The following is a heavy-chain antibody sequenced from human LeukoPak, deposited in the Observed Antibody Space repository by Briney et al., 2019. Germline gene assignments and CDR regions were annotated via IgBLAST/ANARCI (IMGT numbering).Heavy chain of an antibody. D-gene: IGHD6-6*01. CDR1: GYTFTSYW. CDR3: ARRRSIAARPDY. V-gene: IGHV5-51*01. CDR2: IYPGDSDT. J-gene: IGHJ4*02. Sequence: GESLKISCEGSGYTFTSYWIAWVRQMPGKGLEWMGIIYPGDSDTRYSPSFQGQVTISADKPISTAYLQWSSLKASDTAMYYCARRRSIAARPDYWGQGTLVTVSS.